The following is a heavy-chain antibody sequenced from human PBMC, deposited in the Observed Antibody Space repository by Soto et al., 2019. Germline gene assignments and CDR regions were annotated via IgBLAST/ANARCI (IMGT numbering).Heavy chain of an antibody. Sequence: EVQLVQSGAEVKKPGECLKISCKGSGYSFTSYWIGWVRQMPGKGLEWMGIIYPGDSDTRYSPSFQGQVTISADKSISTAYLQWSILKASDTAMYYCARRERGGSSWLYYYYGMDVWGQGTTVTVSS. CDR1: GYSFTSYW. D-gene: IGHD6-13*01. V-gene: IGHV5-51*01. J-gene: IGHJ6*02. CDR2: IYPGDSDT. CDR3: ARRERGGSSWLYYYYGMDV.